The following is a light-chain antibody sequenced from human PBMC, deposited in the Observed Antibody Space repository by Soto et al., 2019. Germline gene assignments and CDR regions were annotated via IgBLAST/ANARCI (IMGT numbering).Light chain of an antibody. CDR1: QSVGTY. J-gene: IGKJ1*01. CDR2: GAS. Sequence: EIVMTQSPATLSVSPGERATLSCKASQSVGTYLAWYQQKPGHAPRLLIYGASTRATGVPARFSGGGSGTEFTLTISSLQSEDFAIYHCQQYDNLPPWTFGQGTKVEIK. V-gene: IGKV3-15*01. CDR3: QQYDNLPPWT.